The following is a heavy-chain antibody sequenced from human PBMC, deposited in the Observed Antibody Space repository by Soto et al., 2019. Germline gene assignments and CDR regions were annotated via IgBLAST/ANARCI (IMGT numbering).Heavy chain of an antibody. CDR2: IYYSGST. D-gene: IGHD6-19*01. Sequence: QVQLQESGPGLVKPSQTLSLTCTVSGGSISSGGYYWSWIRQHPGKGLEWIGYIYYSGSTYYNPSLKSRVTISADTSKNQFSLKLSSVTAADTAVYYCARASYSSGWYEDYWGQGTLVTVSS. CDR1: GGSISSGGYY. V-gene: IGHV4-31*03. J-gene: IGHJ4*02. CDR3: ARASYSSGWYEDY.